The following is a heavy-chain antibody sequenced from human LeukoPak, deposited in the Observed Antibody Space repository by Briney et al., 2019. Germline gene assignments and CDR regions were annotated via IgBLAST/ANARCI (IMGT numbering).Heavy chain of an antibody. V-gene: IGHV4-59*01. CDR2: IYYSGST. CDR3: AGEHRGGYRFDY. J-gene: IGHJ4*02. Sequence: SETLSLTCTVSDGSINTYDWSWIRQPPGKGLEWIGYIYYSGSTIYNPSLKSRVTISLDTSRNQFSLKLNSAAAADTALYYCAGEHRGGYRFDYWGQGTLVTVSS. D-gene: IGHD3-22*01. CDR1: DGSINTYD.